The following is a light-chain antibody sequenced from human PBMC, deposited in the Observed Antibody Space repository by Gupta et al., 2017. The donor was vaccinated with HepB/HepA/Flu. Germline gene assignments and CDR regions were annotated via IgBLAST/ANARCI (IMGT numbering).Light chain of an antibody. CDR1: QSVSSSY. V-gene: IGKV3-20*01. CDR3: QQYGSSPWT. J-gene: IGKJ1*01. Sequence: EVVLTQSPGTLSLSPGERATLSCRAGQSVSSSYLAWYQQKPGQAPRLLIYGASNRATGIPDRFSGSGSGTDFTLTISRLEAEDFAVYYCQQYGSSPWTFGQGTKVEIK. CDR2: GAS.